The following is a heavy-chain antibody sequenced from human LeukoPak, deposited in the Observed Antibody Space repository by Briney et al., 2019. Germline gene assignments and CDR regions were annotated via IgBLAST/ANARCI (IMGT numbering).Heavy chain of an antibody. CDR1: GFTFSSYS. D-gene: IGHD1-26*01. J-gene: IGHJ6*03. CDR3: ARARGWELLGDYYYYMDV. V-gene: IGHV3-21*01. Sequence: GGSLRLSCAASGFTFSSYSMNWVRQAPGKGLEWVSSISSSSSYIYYADSVKGRFTISRDNAKNSLYLQMNSLRAEDTAVYYCARARGWELLGDYYYYMDVWGKGTTVTVSS. CDR2: ISSSSSYI.